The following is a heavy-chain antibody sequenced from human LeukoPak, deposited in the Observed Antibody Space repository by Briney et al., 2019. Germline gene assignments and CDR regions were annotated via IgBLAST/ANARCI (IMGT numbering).Heavy chain of an antibody. CDR2: INPNSGGT. J-gene: IGHJ6*02. V-gene: IGHV1-2*04. D-gene: IGHD5-12*01. CDR1: GYTFTGYY. CDR3: ARMDSQYSGYEPSYYGMDV. Sequence: ASVKVSCKASGYTFTGYYMYWVRQAPGQGLEWMGWINPNSGGTNYAQKFQGWVTMIRDTSISTAYMELSRLRSDDTAVYYCARMDSQYSGYEPSYYGMDVWGQGTTVTVSS.